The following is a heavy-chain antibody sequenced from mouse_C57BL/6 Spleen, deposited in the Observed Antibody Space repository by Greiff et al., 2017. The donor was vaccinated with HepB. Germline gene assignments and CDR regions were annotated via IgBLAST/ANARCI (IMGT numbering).Heavy chain of an antibody. J-gene: IGHJ4*01. CDR1: GYTFTDYY. Sequence: EVQLQQSGPELVKPGASVKISCKASGYTFTDYYMNWVKQSHGKSLEWIGDINPNNGGTSYNQKFKGKATLTVDKSSSTAYMELRSLTSEDSAVYYCAAGDGNYGAWYAMDYWGQGTSVTVSS. D-gene: IGHD2-1*01. CDR3: AAGDGNYGAWYAMDY. V-gene: IGHV1-26*01. CDR2: INPNNGGT.